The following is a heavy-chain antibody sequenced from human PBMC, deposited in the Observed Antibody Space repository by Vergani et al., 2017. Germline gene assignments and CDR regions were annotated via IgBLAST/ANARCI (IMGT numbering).Heavy chain of an antibody. V-gene: IGHV1-24*01. CDR1: GYTLTELS. J-gene: IGHJ4*02. Sequence: QVQLVQSGAEVQKPGASVKVSCKVSGYTLTELSMHWVRQAPGKGLEWMGGFDPEDGETNYAQKFQGRVTITADKSTSTAYMELSSLRSEDTAVYYCARGLYSSSSDYWGQGTLVTVSS. D-gene: IGHD6-6*01. CDR2: FDPEDGET. CDR3: ARGLYSSSSDY.